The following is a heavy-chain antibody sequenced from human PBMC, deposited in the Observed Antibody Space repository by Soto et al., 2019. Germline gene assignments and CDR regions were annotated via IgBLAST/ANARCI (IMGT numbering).Heavy chain of an antibody. V-gene: IGHV3-23*01. CDR1: GFTFSSYA. D-gene: IGHD3-16*01. CDR2: ISGSAGST. CDR3: TKDLLPYLPAGGEFDS. Sequence: EVQLLESGGGLVQPGGSLRLSCAASGFTFSSYAMSWVRQAPGKGLEWVSAISGSAGSTYYADSVKGRFTISRDNSKNTLYLQMTSLRAEDTAVFYCTKDLLPYLPAGGEFDSWGQGTLVTVSS. J-gene: IGHJ4*02.